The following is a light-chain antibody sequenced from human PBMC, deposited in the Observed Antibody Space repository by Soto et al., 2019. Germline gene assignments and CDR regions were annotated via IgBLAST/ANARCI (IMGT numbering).Light chain of an antibody. CDR1: SSNIGAGYD. J-gene: IGLJ2*01. Sequence: QSVLTQPPSVSGAPGQRVTISCTGSSSNIGAGYDVHWYQQLPGTAPNLLIYGNSNRPSGVPDRFSGCKSGTSAYLAITGLQAEDEVDYYCQSYDRSLGGVVFGGGTKLTVL. V-gene: IGLV1-40*01. CDR2: GNS. CDR3: QSYDRSLGGVV.